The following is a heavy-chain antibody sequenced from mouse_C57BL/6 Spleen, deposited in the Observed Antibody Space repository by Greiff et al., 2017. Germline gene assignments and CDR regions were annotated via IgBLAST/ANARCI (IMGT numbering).Heavy chain of an antibody. D-gene: IGHD2-2*01. CDR3: ARDRNGYYPDY. CDR1: GFTFGSYA. V-gene: IGHV5-4*01. J-gene: IGHJ2*01. CDR2: ISDGGSYT. Sequence: EVKLQESGGGLVKPGGSLKLSCAASGFTFGSYAMSWVRQTPEKRLEWVATISDGGSYTYYPDNVKGRFTISRDNAKNNLYLQMSHLKSEDTAMXYCARDRNGYYPDYWGQGTTLTVSS.